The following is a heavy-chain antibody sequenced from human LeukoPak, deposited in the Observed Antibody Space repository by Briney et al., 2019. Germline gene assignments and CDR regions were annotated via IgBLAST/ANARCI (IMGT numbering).Heavy chain of an antibody. CDR2: INPSGGST. J-gene: IGHJ4*02. V-gene: IGHV1-46*01. D-gene: IGHD3-10*01. Sequence: ASVTVSCKASGYTFTSYYMHWVRQAPGQGLEWMGIINPSGGSTSYAQKFQGRVTMTRDMSTSTVYMELSSLRSEDTAVYYCARVVVRGVIIGGLDYWGQGTLVTVSS. CDR3: ARVVVRGVIIGGLDY. CDR1: GYTFTSYY.